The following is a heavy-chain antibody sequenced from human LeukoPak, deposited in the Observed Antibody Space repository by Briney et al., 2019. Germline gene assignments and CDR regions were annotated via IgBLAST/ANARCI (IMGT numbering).Heavy chain of an antibody. Sequence: SETLSLTCTVSGGSISSGGYYWSWIRQHPGKGLEWIGYIYYSGSTYYNPSLKSRVTISVDTSKYQFSLKLSSVTAADTAVYYCARALRFLDGMDVWGQGTTVTVSS. V-gene: IGHV4-31*03. CDR2: IYYSGST. J-gene: IGHJ6*02. D-gene: IGHD3-3*01. CDR3: ARALRFLDGMDV. CDR1: GGSISSGGYY.